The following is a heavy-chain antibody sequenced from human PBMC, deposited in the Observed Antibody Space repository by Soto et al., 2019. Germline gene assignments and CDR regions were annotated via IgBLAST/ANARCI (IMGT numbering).Heavy chain of an antibody. V-gene: IGHV3-30-3*01. Sequence: QVQLVESGGGVVQPGRSLRLSCAASGFTFSSYAMHWVRQAPGKGLEWVAVISTDGTNKYYADSVKGRFTISRDNSKSTLYLQMNSLRAEDTAVYSCARDVRIQLSYGGYYFDYWGQGALVTVSS. CDR1: GFTFSSYA. D-gene: IGHD5-18*01. CDR2: ISTDGTNK. CDR3: ARDVRIQLSYGGYYFDY. J-gene: IGHJ4*02.